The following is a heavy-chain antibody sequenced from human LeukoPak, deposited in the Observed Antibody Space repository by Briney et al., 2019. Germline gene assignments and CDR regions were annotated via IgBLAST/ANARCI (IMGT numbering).Heavy chain of an antibody. V-gene: IGHV4-61*01. Sequence: SETLSLTCTVSGGSVSSGSYYWSWIRQPPGKGLEWIGYIYYSGSTNYNPSLKGRVTISVDTSKNQFSLKLSSVAAADTAVYYCARGVKYSSRDQHAFDPWGQGTLVTVSS. CDR3: ARGVKYSSRDQHAFDP. J-gene: IGHJ5*02. CDR1: GGSVSSGSYY. D-gene: IGHD6-13*01. CDR2: IYYSGST.